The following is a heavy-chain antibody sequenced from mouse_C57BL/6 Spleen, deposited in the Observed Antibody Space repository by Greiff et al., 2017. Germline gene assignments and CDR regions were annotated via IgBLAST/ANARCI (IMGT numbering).Heavy chain of an antibody. Sequence: EVQGVESGAELVKPGASVKLSCTASGFNIKDYYMHWVKQRTEQGLEWIGRIDPEDGETKYAPKFQGKATITADTSSNTAYLQLSSLTSEDTAVYYCARSPLDGYPFAYWGQGTLVTVSA. D-gene: IGHD2-3*01. CDR3: ARSPLDGYPFAY. CDR2: IDPEDGET. CDR1: GFNIKDYY. V-gene: IGHV14-2*01. J-gene: IGHJ3*01.